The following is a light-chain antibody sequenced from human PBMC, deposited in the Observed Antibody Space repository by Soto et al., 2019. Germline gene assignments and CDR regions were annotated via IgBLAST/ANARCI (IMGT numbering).Light chain of an antibody. V-gene: IGLV2-14*01. Sequence: QSVLTQPASVSGSHGQSITISCTGISSDVGGYNYVSWYQQHPGKAPKFMIYDVSNRPSGVSNRFSGSKSGNTASLTISGLQAEDEADYYCCSYTTSNTRQIVFGTGTQLTVL. CDR3: CSYTTSNTRQIV. CDR1: SSDVGGYNY. CDR2: DVS. J-gene: IGLJ7*01.